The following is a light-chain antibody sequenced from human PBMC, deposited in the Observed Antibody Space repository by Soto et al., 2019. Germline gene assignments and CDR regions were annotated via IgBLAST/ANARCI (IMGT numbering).Light chain of an antibody. J-gene: IGKJ2*01. V-gene: IGKV3-15*01. CDR2: GAS. CDR3: QQYNDWPRT. CDR1: QSVRSD. Sequence: EIVMTQSPATLSVSPGERVTPSCRASQSVRSDLAWYQQKPGQAPRLLISGASTRAAGIPARFSGSGSGTEFTLTINSLQSEDFAVYFSQQYNDWPRTFGQGTK.